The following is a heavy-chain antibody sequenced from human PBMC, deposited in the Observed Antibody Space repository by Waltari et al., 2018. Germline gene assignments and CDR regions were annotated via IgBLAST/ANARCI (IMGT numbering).Heavy chain of an antibody. CDR1: GGSISSSSYY. V-gene: IGHV4-39*01. Sequence: QLQLQESGPGLVKPSETLSLTCTVSGGSISSSSYYWGWFRQPPGKGLEWIGSIYYSGSTYNNPSLKSRVTISVDTSKNQFSLKLSSVTAADTAVYYCARPDANNWFDPWGQGTLVTVSS. J-gene: IGHJ5*02. CDR3: ARPDANNWFDP. D-gene: IGHD2-2*01. CDR2: IYYSGST.